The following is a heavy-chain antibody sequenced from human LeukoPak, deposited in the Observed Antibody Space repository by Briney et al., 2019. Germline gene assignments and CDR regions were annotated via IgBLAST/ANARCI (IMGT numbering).Heavy chain of an antibody. CDR3: ARDRGIAVAGPAHWYFDL. V-gene: IGHV4-59*01. J-gene: IGHJ2*01. D-gene: IGHD6-19*01. CDR1: GGSISSYY. CDR2: IYYSGST. Sequence: PSETLSLTCTVSGGSISSYYWSWIRQPPGKGLEWIGYIYYSGSTNYNPSLKSRVTISVDTSKNQFSLKLSSVTAADTAVYYCARDRGIAVAGPAHWYFDLWGRGTLVTVSS.